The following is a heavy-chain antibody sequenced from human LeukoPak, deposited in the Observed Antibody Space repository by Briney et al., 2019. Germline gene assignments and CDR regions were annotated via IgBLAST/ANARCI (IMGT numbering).Heavy chain of an antibody. Sequence: PGGSLRLSCAAPGFTFSDHFMDWVRQAPGKGLEWVGRIRKNVDSYSTEYAASVKGRFTISRDDSKNSLYLQMNSLETEDTAVYYCVRLSGNYLDYWGQGTLVTVSS. CDR3: VRLSGNYLDY. CDR2: IRKNVDSYST. D-gene: IGHD1-26*01. CDR1: GFTFSDHF. V-gene: IGHV3-72*01. J-gene: IGHJ4*02.